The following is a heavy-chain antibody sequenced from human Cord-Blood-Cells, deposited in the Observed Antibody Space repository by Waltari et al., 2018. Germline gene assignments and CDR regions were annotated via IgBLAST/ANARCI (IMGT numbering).Heavy chain of an antibody. J-gene: IGHJ4*02. CDR1: GGSFSGYY. D-gene: IGHD1-26*01. CDR2: INHSGST. CDR3: ARGLSGSYYY. Sequence: QVQLQQWGAGLLKPSETLSLTCAVYGGSFSGYYWSWIRQPPGKGVEWIGEINHSGSTNYNPSLKSRVTISVDTSKNQFSLKLSSVTAADTAVYYCARGLSGSYYYWGQGTLVTVSS. V-gene: IGHV4-34*01.